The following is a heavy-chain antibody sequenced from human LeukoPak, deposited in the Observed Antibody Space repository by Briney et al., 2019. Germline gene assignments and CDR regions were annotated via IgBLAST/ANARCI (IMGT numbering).Heavy chain of an antibody. Sequence: AGGSLRLSCAASGFTFSSYWMSWVRQAPGKGLEWVANIKQDGSEKYYVDSVKGRFTISRDNAKNSLYLQMNSLRAEDTAVYCCARVWFGEYNDYWGQGTLVTVSS. V-gene: IGHV3-7*01. CDR1: GFTFSSYW. CDR2: IKQDGSEK. CDR3: ARVWFGEYNDY. D-gene: IGHD3-10*01. J-gene: IGHJ4*02.